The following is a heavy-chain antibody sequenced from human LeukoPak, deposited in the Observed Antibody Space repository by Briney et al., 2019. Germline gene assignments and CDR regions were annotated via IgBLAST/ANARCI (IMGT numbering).Heavy chain of an antibody. CDR3: ARDKTRGLGYSYSKSGNYFDY. D-gene: IGHD5-18*01. J-gene: IGHJ4*02. CDR2: IKQEGSEK. V-gene: IGHV3-7*01. CDR1: GFTFSSYW. Sequence: GGPLRLSCAASGFTFSSYWMSWVRQAPGKELEWVANIKQEGSEKYYVDSVKGRFTISRDNAKNSLYPQMNSLRAEDTAVYSCARDKTRGLGYSYSKSGNYFDYWGQGTLVTVSS.